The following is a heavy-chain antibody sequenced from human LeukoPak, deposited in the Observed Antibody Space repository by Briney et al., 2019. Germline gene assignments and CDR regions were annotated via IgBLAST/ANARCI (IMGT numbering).Heavy chain of an antibody. Sequence: SVKVSCKASGGTFISYAIRWVRQAPGHRLEWMGGMIPLFGTANYAQKFQGRETITTDESTSTAYMELSSLRSECTAVYYCARGGVIYYFDYWGQGTLGTVSS. V-gene: IGHV1-69*05. D-gene: IGHD2-21*01. CDR3: ARGGVIYYFDY. CDR1: GGTFISYA. CDR2: MIPLFGTA. J-gene: IGHJ4*02.